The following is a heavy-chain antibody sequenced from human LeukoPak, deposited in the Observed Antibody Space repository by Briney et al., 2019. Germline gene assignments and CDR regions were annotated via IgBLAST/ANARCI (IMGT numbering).Heavy chain of an antibody. J-gene: IGHJ4*02. CDR3: ARVSLVRGAPDYYFDY. CDR2: VYTGGST. CDR1: GDSISNYY. Sequence: PSETLSLTCTVSGDSISNYYWSWIRQPAGKGLEWIGRVYTGGSTNYNPSLKRRVTMSVDTSKNQFSLKLSSVTAADTAVYYCARVSLVRGAPDYYFDYWGQGTLVTVSS. V-gene: IGHV4-4*07. D-gene: IGHD3-10*01.